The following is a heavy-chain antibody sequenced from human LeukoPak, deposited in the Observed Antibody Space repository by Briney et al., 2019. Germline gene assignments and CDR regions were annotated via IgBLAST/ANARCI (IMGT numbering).Heavy chain of an antibody. CDR3: ARVPAFHGYAFDY. V-gene: IGHV4-38-2*02. Sequence: SESLSLTCTVSGYSISSGDYWGWIRQPPGKGLEWIGSIYHSGRTYYNPSLKSRVTISVDTSKNQFSLKLSSVTAAGTAVYYCARVPAFHGYAFDYWGQGTLVTVSS. CDR2: IYHSGRT. CDR1: GYSISSGDY. D-gene: IGHD2-8*01. J-gene: IGHJ4*02.